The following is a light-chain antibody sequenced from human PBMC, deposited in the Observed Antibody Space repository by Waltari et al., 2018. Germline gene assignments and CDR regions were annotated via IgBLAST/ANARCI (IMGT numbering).Light chain of an antibody. CDR2: DDR. CDR3: QVWDSTSDHYVI. V-gene: IGLV3-21*04. CDR1: NIGSKS. J-gene: IGLJ2*01. Sequence: SYVLTQPPSVSVDPGKTARITCGGNNIGSKSVHWYQQKPGQAPVLVIYDDRDRPSGIPERCAGSNSGNAATLTISRAEAGDEAVYSCQVWDSTSDHYVIFGGGTKLTVL.